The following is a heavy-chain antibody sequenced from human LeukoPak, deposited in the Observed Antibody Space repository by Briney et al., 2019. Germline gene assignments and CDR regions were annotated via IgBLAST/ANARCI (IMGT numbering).Heavy chain of an antibody. V-gene: IGHV4-61*02. CDR3: ARSRGFGEIDY. J-gene: IGHJ4*02. CDR1: GGSISSGSYY. D-gene: IGHD3-10*01. Sequence: SETLSLTCTVSGGSISSGSYYWSWIRQPAGKGLEWIGRIYTSGSTNYNPSLKSRVTISVDTSKNQFSLKLSSVTAADTAVYYCARSRGFGEIDYWGQGTLVTVSS. CDR2: IYTSGST.